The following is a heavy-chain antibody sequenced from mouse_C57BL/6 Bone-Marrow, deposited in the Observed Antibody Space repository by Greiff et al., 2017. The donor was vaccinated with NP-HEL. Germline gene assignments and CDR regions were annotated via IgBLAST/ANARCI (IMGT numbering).Heavy chain of an antibody. V-gene: IGHV5-9-1*02. CDR1: GFTFSSYA. CDR2: ISSGGDYI. CDR3: TTTMIKAWFAY. D-gene: IGHD2-4*01. Sequence: EVQVVESGEGLVKPGGSLKLSCAASGFTFSSYAMSWVRQTPEKRLEWVAYISSGGDYIYYADTVKGRFTISRDNARNTLYLQMSSLKSEDTAMYYCTTTMIKAWFAYWGQGTLVTVSA. J-gene: IGHJ3*01.